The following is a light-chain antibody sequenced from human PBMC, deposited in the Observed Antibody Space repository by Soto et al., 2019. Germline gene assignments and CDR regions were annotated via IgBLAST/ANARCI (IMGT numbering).Light chain of an antibody. CDR1: SNDIGGNRY. V-gene: IGLV2-14*03. CDR3: YSHRSMSTTHYV. J-gene: IGLJ1*01. CDR2: DVT. Sequence: QSALTQPASVSGSPGQSITISCTGTSNDIGGNRYVSWYQQHPGKAPKLLIYDVTNRPSGVSNRFSGSKSGNTASLTISGLQAEDEADYYCYSHRSMSTTHYVFGTGTKLTVL.